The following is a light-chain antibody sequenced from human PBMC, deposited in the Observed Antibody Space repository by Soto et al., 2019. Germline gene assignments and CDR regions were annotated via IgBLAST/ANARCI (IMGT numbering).Light chain of an antibody. CDR3: CSYTISSTPWV. CDR2: DVS. Sequence: QSVLTQPASVSGSPGQSITISCTGTSSDVGGYNYVSWYQQHPGKAPKLMIYDVSDRPSGVSNRFSASKSGNTASLTISGPQAEDEAEYSCCSYTISSTPWVFGTGTKVTVL. V-gene: IGLV2-14*03. J-gene: IGLJ1*01. CDR1: SSDVGGYNY.